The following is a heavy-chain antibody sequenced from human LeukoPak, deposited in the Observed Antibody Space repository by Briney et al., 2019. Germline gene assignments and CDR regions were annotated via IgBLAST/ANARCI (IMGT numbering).Heavy chain of an antibody. CDR3: ARDSSQWLGYGGAFDI. CDR1: GFTFSSYG. CDR2: IRYDGSNK. J-gene: IGHJ3*02. D-gene: IGHD6-19*01. V-gene: IGHV3-30*02. Sequence: GGSLRLSCAASGFTFSSYGMHWVRQAPGKGLEWVAFIRYDGSNKYYADSVKGRFTISRDNAKNSLYLQMNSLRAEDTAVYYCARDSSQWLGYGGAFDIWGQGTMVTVSS.